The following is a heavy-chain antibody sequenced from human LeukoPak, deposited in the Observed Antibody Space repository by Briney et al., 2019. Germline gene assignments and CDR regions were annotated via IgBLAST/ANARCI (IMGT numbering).Heavy chain of an antibody. D-gene: IGHD3-22*01. V-gene: IGHV3-7*02. CDR1: GFTFSSSW. J-gene: IGHJ4*02. Sequence: QPGGSLRLSCAASGFTFSSSWMTWVRQAPGKGLFWVADIHPRGTQILYVDSAKGRFTISRDNAKNSLYLQMNSLRAEDTAVYYCARIYYDSSGYRLFDYWGQGTLVTVSS. CDR2: IHPRGTQI. CDR3: ARIYYDSSGYRLFDY.